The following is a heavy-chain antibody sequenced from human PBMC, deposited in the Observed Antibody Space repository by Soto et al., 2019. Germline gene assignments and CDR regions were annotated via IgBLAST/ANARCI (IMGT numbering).Heavy chain of an antibody. CDR1: GFTFSSYG. CDR3: AKEFRGQLVVNYYYYMDV. CDR2: ISYDGSNK. Sequence: GGSLRLSCAASGFTFSSYGMHWVRQAPGKGLEWVAVISYDGSNKYYADSVKGRFTISRDNSKNTLYLQMNSLRAEDTAVYYCAKEFRGQLVVNYYYYMDVWGKGTTVTVSS. V-gene: IGHV3-30*18. D-gene: IGHD2-8*02. J-gene: IGHJ6*03.